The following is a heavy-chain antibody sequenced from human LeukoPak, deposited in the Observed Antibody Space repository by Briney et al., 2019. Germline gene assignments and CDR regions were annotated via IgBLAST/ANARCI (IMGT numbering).Heavy chain of an antibody. J-gene: IGHJ4*02. CDR1: GFTFSDYG. CDR3: GRDLYYYDSSGYWDI. CDR2: IWYDGSKK. D-gene: IGHD3-22*01. V-gene: IGHV3-33*01. Sequence: GRSLRLSCAASGFTFSDYGMHWVRQAPGKGLEWVAVIWYDGSKKYYADSVKGRFTISRDNSKNTLYLQMNSLRAEDTAVYYCGRDLYYYDSSGYWDIGGQGTLVTVSS.